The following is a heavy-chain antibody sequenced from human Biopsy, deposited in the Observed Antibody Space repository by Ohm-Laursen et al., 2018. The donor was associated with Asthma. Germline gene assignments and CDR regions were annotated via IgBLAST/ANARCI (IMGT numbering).Heavy chain of an antibody. Sequence: LSLTCAASGFTFGDYWMSWVRQVPEKGLEWVANIKHDGTEKNHVDSLKGRFTISRDNAKNSLYLQMNSLRAEDTAVYYCARTFHFWSPYHAEHYQLWGQGTLVTVPS. J-gene: IGHJ1*01. V-gene: IGHV3-7*01. CDR2: IKHDGTEK. CDR1: GFTFGDYW. D-gene: IGHD3-3*02. CDR3: ARTFHFWSPYHAEHYQL.